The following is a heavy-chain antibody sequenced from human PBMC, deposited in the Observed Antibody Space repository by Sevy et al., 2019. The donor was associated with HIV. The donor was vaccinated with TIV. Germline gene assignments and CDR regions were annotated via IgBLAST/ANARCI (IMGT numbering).Heavy chain of an antibody. J-gene: IGHJ3*02. CDR3: ARARRDCNLAFGN. CDR2: IHHAGST. V-gene: IGHV4-30-2*01. Sequence: SETLSLTCAVSGGSITSTDFSCSWIRQAPGRGLEWIGFIHHAGSTYYNPPFQSRVTISVDRPRNEFSLKLSSVTAADTAVYYCARARRDCNLAFGNWGQGTMVTVSS. D-gene: IGHD2-15*01. CDR1: GGSITSTDFS.